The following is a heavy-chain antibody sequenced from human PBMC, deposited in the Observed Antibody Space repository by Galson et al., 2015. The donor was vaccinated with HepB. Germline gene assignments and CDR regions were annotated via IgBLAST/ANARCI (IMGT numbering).Heavy chain of an antibody. CDR1: GFTFSSYA. J-gene: IGHJ1*01. CDR3: ATEGDTSTWYRY. V-gene: IGHV3-30*14. D-gene: IGHD2-2*01. Sequence: SLRLSCAASGFTFSSYAMHWVRQAPGKGLEWVAVISYDGSNKYYADSVKGRFTISRDISTNTLYLQMNSLRVDDTALYYCATEGDTSTWYRYWGQGTLVTVSS. CDR2: ISYDGSNK.